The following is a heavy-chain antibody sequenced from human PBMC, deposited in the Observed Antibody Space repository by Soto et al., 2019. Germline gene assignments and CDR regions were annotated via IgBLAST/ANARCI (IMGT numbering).Heavy chain of an antibody. V-gene: IGHV3-9*01. CDR2: ISWNSGSI. J-gene: IGHJ6*03. CDR3: AKDRAPNYYGSGSFSYYYYYMDV. Sequence: EVQLVESGGGLVQPGRSLRLSCSASGFTFDDYAMHWVRQAPGKGLEWVSGISWNSGSIGYADSVKGRFTISRDNAKNSPYLQMNSQRAENTALYYCAKDRAPNYYGSGSFSYYYYYMDVWGKETTVTVSS. D-gene: IGHD3-10*01. CDR1: GFTFDDYA.